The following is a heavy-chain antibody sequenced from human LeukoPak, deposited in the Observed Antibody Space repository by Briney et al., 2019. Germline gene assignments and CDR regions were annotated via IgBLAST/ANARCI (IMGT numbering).Heavy chain of an antibody. J-gene: IGHJ6*03. D-gene: IGHD2-2*01. CDR3: AISPTQVGNDYYYYYYMDV. CDR1: GGSISSGGYY. Sequence: SETLSLTCTVSGGSISSGGYYWSWIRQPPGKGLEWIGYTYHSGSTYYNPSLKSRVTISVDRSKNQFSLKLSSVTAADTAVYYCAISPTQVGNDYYYYYYMDVWGKGTTVTVSS. CDR2: TYHSGST. V-gene: IGHV4-30-2*01.